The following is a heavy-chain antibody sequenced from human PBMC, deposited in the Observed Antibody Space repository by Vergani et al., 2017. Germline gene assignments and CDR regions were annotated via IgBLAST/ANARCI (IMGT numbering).Heavy chain of an antibody. CDR1: GFTFSSYS. CDR3: ATNPGYSSGWSAPVPIDY. CDR2: ISSSSSTI. J-gene: IGHJ4*02. V-gene: IGHV3-48*01. Sequence: EVQLVESGGGLVQPGGSLRLSCAASGFTFSSYSMNWVRQAPGKGLEWVSYISSSSSTIYYADSVKGRFTISRDNAKNSLYLQMNSLRAEDTAVYYCATNPGYSSGWSAPVPIDYWGQGTLVTVSS. D-gene: IGHD6-19*01.